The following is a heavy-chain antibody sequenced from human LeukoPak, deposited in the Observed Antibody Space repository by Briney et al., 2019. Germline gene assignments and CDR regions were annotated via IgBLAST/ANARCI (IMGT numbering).Heavy chain of an antibody. CDR1: GGSISSYY. D-gene: IGHD3-10*01. CDR3: ARDYYGSGSYYTKFDP. Sequence: PSETLSLTCTVSGGSISSYYWSWIRQPAGKGLEWIGRIYTSGSTNYNPSLKSRVTMSVDTSKNQFSLKLSSVTAADTAVYYCARDYYGSGSYYTKFDPWGQGTLVTVSS. J-gene: IGHJ5*02. CDR2: IYTSGST. V-gene: IGHV4-4*07.